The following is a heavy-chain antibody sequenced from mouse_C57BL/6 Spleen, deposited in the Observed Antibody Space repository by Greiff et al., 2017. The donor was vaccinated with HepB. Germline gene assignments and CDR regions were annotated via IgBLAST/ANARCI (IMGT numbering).Heavy chain of an antibody. Sequence: VQLQQPGAELVKPGASVKLSCKASGYTFTSYWMHWVKQRPGQGLEWIGMIHPNSGSTNYNEKFKSKATLTVDKSASTAYMQLSSLTSEDSAVYYCATLLRGAMDYWGQGTSVTVSS. D-gene: IGHD1-1*01. J-gene: IGHJ4*01. CDR1: GYTFTSYW. V-gene: IGHV1-64*01. CDR2: IHPNSGST. CDR3: ATLLRGAMDY.